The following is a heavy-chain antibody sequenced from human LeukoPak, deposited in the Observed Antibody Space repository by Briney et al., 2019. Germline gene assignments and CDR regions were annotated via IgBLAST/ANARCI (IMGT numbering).Heavy chain of an antibody. CDR2: ISYDGSNK. Sequence: LRLSCAASGFTVSSNYMSWVRQAPGKGLEWVAVISYDGSNKYYADSVEGRFTISRDNSKNTLYLQMNSLRAEDTAVYYCARAGATQPWVWGQGTLVTVSS. CDR1: GFTVSSNY. D-gene: IGHD5-12*01. J-gene: IGHJ4*02. CDR3: ARAGATQPWV. V-gene: IGHV3-30-3*01.